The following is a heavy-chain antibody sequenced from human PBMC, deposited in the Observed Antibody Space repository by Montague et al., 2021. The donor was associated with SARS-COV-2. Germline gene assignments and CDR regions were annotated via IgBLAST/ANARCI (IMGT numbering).Heavy chain of an antibody. V-gene: IGHV4-59*01. CDR2: IYYSGST. CDR1: GGSISTYY. Sequence: SETLSLTCSVSGGSISTYYWSWIRQPPGKGLEWIGYIYYSGSTNYNPSLKSRVTISIDTSKNQFSLELSSVTAADMAVYYCASPGGYCTGGRCYYVSWGQGTLVTVSS. CDR3: ASPGGYCTGGRCYYVS. D-gene: IGHD2-15*01. J-gene: IGHJ5*02.